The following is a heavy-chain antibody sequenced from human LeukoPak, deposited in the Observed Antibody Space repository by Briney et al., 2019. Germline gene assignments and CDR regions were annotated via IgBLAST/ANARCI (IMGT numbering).Heavy chain of an antibody. D-gene: IGHD6-19*01. CDR2: ISSGSGTI. CDR1: GFTFGTYN. Sequence: PGGSLRLSCVASGFTFGTYNMNWVRQAPGKGLEWVSYISSGSGTINYADSVKGRFTISRDNSENSLHLQMNSLRDEDTAVYYCVRDSLVSAWLVRAFDIWGQGTTVTVSS. V-gene: IGHV3-48*02. CDR3: VRDSLVSAWLVRAFDI. J-gene: IGHJ3*02.